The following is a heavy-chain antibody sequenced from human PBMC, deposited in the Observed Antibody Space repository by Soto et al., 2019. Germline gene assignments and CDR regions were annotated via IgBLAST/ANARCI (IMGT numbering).Heavy chain of an antibody. J-gene: IGHJ4*02. CDR2: IYYSGST. CDR3: AREVRGYSYGSRVGVDYFDY. V-gene: IGHV4-59*01. Sequence: SETLSLTCTVSGGSISSYYWSWIRQPPGKGLEWIGYIYYSGSTNYNPSLKSRVTISVDTSKNQFSLKLSSVTAADTAVYYCAREVRGYSYGSRVGVDYFDYWGQGTLVTVSS. CDR1: GGSISSYY. D-gene: IGHD5-18*01.